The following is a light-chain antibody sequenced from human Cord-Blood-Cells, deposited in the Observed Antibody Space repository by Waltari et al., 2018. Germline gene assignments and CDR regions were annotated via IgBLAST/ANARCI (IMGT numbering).Light chain of an antibody. CDR2: DVS. CDR1: SSDVGGYHY. Sequence: QSALTQPASVSGAPGQSLTISCPGTSSDVGGYHYVSWYQQHPGKAPQLMIYDVSNRPSGVSNRFSGSKSGNTASLTISGLQAEDEADYYCSSYTSSSTWVFGGGTKLTVL. CDR3: SSYTSSSTWV. J-gene: IGLJ3*02. V-gene: IGLV2-14*03.